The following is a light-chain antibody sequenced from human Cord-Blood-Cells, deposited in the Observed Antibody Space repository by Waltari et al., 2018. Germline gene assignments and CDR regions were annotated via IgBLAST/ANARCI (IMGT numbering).Light chain of an antibody. CDR3: CSYAGSKRV. V-gene: IGLV2-23*01. CDR1: SXXXGSXXX. J-gene: IGLJ3*02. Sequence: QSALTQPASVSGSPGQSXXXSCTGTSXXXGSXXXVSRYQQHPGKAPKLMIYEGSKRPSGVSNRFSGSKSGNTASLTISGLQAEDEADYYCCSYAGSKRVFGGGTKLTVX. CDR2: EGS.